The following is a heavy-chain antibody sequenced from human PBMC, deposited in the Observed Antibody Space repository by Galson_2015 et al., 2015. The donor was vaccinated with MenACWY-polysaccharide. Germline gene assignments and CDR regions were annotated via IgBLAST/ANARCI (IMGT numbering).Heavy chain of an antibody. CDR2: IRSKAKDYAT. J-gene: IGHJ4*02. CDR1: GFTFSGSA. CDR3: TRQGDVIDY. V-gene: IGHV3-73*01. Sequence: SLRLSCATSGFTFSGSAIHWVRQASGKGLEWVGYIRSKAKDYATAYAESVKGRFTISRDESKNTAYLQMDSLKTEDTAVYYRTRQGDVIDYWGQGTLVTVSS. D-gene: IGHD3-16*01.